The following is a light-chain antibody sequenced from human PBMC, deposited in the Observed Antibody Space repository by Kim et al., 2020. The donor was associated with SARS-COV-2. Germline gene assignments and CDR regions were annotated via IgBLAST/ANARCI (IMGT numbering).Light chain of an antibody. J-gene: IGLJ3*02. CDR1: SLRSYY. CDR2: GKN. V-gene: IGLV3-19*01. CDR3: NSRDSSGNHWV. Sequence: SSELTQDPAVSVALGQTVRITCQGDSLRSYYASWYQQKPGQAPVLVIYGKNNRPSGIPDRFSGSSSGNTASLTITGAQAEDEADYYCNSRDSSGNHWVFGGGTQLNVL.